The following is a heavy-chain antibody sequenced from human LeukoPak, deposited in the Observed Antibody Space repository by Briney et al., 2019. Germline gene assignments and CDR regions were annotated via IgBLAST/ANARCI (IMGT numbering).Heavy chain of an antibody. CDR2: IYNTGRT. J-gene: IGHJ4*02. D-gene: IGHD1-26*01. CDR1: GGSMRSYY. CDR3: ARQGELAIDY. V-gene: IGHV4-59*08. Sequence: SETLSLTCTASGGSMRSYYWSWIRQSPGKGLEWIGFIYNTGRTNYNPSLQSRVTMSIDTSKNQFSLKLSSVTAADTAVYYCARQGELAIDYWGQGTLVTVSS.